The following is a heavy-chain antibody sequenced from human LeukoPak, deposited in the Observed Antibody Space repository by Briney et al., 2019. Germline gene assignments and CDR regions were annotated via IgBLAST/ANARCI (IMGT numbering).Heavy chain of an antibody. CDR2: IIPIFGTA. Sequence: SVKVSCKASGGTFSGYAISWVRQAPGQGLEWMGGIIPIFGTANYAQKFQGRVTITTDESTSTAYMELSSLRSEDTAVYYCARGLISGTPFDYWGQGTLVTVSS. J-gene: IGHJ4*02. CDR3: ARGLISGTPFDY. D-gene: IGHD1-20*01. CDR1: GGTFSGYA. V-gene: IGHV1-69*05.